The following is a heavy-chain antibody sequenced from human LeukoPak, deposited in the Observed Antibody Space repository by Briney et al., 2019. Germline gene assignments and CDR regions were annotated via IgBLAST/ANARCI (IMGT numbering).Heavy chain of an antibody. D-gene: IGHD6-19*01. CDR1: GFTFDDYA. J-gene: IGHJ4*02. Sequence: GGSLRLSCAASGFTFDDYAMHWVRQAPGKGLEWVSGISWNSGSIGYADSVKGRFTISRDNAKNSLYLQMNSLRAEDMALYYCAKGLHIAVADPFDYWGQGTLVTVSS. V-gene: IGHV3-9*03. CDR2: ISWNSGSI. CDR3: AKGLHIAVADPFDY.